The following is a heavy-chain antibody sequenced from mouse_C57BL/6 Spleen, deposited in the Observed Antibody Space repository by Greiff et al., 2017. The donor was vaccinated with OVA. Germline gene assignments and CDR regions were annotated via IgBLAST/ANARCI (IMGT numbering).Heavy chain of an antibody. D-gene: IGHD1-1*01. CDR1: GYTFTGYW. Sequence: QVQLQQSGAELMKPGASVKLSCKATGYTFTGYWIEWVKQRPGHGLEWIGEILPGSGSTNYNEKFKGKATFTADKSSNTAYMQLSSLSTEDSAIYDCARPAKYYGSSWGFAYWGQGTLVTVSA. CDR3: ARPAKYYGSSWGFAY. V-gene: IGHV1-9*01. J-gene: IGHJ3*01. CDR2: ILPGSGST.